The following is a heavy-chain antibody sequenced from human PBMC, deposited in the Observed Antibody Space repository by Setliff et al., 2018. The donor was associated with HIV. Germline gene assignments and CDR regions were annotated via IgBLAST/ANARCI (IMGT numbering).Heavy chain of an antibody. Sequence: PSETLSLTCTVSGVSISSHYWSWIRQPPGKGLEWIGYINYSGSTNYNPSLKNRVTISGDTSKNQFSLKLSSVTAADTAVYYCARDGPLEGSYKYYYYYMDGGGKGT. CDR2: INYSGST. CDR1: GVSISSHY. J-gene: IGHJ6*03. D-gene: IGHD3-10*01. CDR3: ARDGPLEGSYKYYYYYMDG. V-gene: IGHV4-59*11.